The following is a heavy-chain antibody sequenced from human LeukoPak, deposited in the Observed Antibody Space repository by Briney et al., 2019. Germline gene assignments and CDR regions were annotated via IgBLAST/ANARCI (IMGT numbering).Heavy chain of an antibody. CDR2: FDPEDGET. D-gene: IGHD6-13*01. Sequence: ASVKVSCKVSGYTLTELSTHWVRQAPGKGLEWMGGFDPEDGETIYAQKFQGRVTMTEDTSTDTAYMELSSLRSEDTAVYYCATATVGIAAANTLDYWGQGTLVTVSS. J-gene: IGHJ4*02. V-gene: IGHV1-24*01. CDR1: GYTLTELS. CDR3: ATATVGIAAANTLDY.